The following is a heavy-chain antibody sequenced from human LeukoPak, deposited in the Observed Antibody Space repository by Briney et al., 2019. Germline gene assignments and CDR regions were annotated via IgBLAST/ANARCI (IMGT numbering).Heavy chain of an antibody. Sequence: PGRSLRLSCAASGFTFDNYAMHWVRQAPGKGLEWVSGIAWNSGNTGFADSVKGRFTISRDNAENSLYLQMNSLTPEDTAFYFCAKDMTSYGSGSSYNPWGPFDSWGQGTLVTVSS. CDR1: GFTFDNYA. CDR2: IAWNSGNT. V-gene: IGHV3-9*01. CDR3: AKDMTSYGSGSSYNPWGPFDS. J-gene: IGHJ4*02. D-gene: IGHD3-10*01.